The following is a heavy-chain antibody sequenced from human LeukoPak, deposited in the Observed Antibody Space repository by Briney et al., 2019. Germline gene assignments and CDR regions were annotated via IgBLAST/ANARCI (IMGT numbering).Heavy chain of an antibody. CDR3: ARGGVDHYGSGTYYLMYYFDH. CDR1: GFTFSDYY. CDR2: ISSSGSTI. V-gene: IGHV3-11*01. D-gene: IGHD3-10*01. J-gene: IGHJ4*02. Sequence: GGSLRLSCAASGFTFSDYYMSWIRQAPGKGLEWVSYISSSGSTIYYADSVKGRFTISRDNAKNSLYLQMNSVRAEDTAVYFCARGGVDHYGSGTYYLMYYFDHWGQGALVTVSS.